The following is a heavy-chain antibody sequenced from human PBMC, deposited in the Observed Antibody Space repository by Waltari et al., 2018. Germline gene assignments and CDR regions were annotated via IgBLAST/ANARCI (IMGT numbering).Heavy chain of an antibody. CDR3: ARDDSYGQFMRFDF. J-gene: IGHJ4*02. V-gene: IGHV3-53*01. CDR2: IYSGGNT. D-gene: IGHD5-18*01. Sequence: VKLVGSGGGMIQPGGCPSTSCEASGLSVRRNYMSWVRQAPGKGLEWLSSIYSGGNTIYADSVKGRFIISINNSKNTLYHQMNILRVDDTAVYYCARDDSYGQFMRFDFWGQGTVVTVSS. CDR1: GLSVRRNY.